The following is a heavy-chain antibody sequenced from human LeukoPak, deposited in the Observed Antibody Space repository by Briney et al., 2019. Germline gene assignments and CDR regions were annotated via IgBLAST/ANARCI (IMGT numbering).Heavy chain of an antibody. CDR2: ISSSSSYI. V-gene: IGHV3-21*01. D-gene: IGHD5-12*01. J-gene: IGHJ3*02. CDR3: ARDLVATSHDAFDI. Sequence: GGSLRLSCAASGFTFSSYSMNWVRQAPGKGLEWVSSISSSSSYIYYADSVKGRFTISRDNAKNSLYLQMNSLRAEDTAVYYCARDLVATSHDAFDIWGQGTMVTVSS. CDR1: GFTFSSYS.